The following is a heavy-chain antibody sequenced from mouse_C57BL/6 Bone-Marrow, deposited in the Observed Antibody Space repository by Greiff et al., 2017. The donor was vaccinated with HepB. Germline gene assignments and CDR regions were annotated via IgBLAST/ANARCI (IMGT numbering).Heavy chain of an antibody. D-gene: IGHD3-3*01. CDR3: ARGDSWFAD. CDR1: GYTLTSYW. V-gene: IGHV1-50*01. CDR2: IDPSDSYT. Sequence: QVQLQQPGAELVKPGASVKLSCKASGYTLTSYWMQWVKQRPGQGLEWIGEIDPSDSYTNYNQKFKGKATLTVDTSSSTAYMQLSSLTSEDSAVYYCARGDSWFADWGQGTLVTVSA. J-gene: IGHJ3*01.